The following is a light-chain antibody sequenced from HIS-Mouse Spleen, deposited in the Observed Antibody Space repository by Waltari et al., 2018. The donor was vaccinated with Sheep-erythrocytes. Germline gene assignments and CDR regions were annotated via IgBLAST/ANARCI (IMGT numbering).Light chain of an antibody. J-gene: IGLJ1*01. V-gene: IGLV2-23*02. CDR2: DVS. Sequence: QSALTQPASVSGSPGQSIPISCTGTRSDVGSYNLVPWYQQQPGKAPKLMIYDVSKRPSGVPDRFSGSKSGNTASLTISGLQAEDEADYYCCSYAGSYNHVFATGTKVTVL. CDR3: CSYAGSYNHV. CDR1: RSDVGSYNL.